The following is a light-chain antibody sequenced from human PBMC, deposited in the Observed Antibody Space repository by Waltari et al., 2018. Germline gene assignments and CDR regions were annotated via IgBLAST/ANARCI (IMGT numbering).Light chain of an antibody. Sequence: EIVMTQSPATLSLSPGERATLSCRASQSVSSTLAWYHQKPGQAPRLLIYGVSSRATGIPDRFSGSGSGTDFILTISSLEPEDVGIYYCLQRSNWPRTFGQGTKVEIK. CDR1: QSVSST. V-gene: IGKV3D-15*01. CDR3: LQRSNWPRT. J-gene: IGKJ1*01. CDR2: GVS.